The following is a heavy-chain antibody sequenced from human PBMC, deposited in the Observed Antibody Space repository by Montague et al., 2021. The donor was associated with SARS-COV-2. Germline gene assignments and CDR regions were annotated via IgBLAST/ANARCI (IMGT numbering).Heavy chain of an antibody. CDR1: GGSISSYY. D-gene: IGHD2-2*01. CDR2: FYYSGST. V-gene: IGHV4-59*08. J-gene: IGHJ6*02. Sequence: SETLSLTCTVSGGSISSYYWTWIRQPPGKGLEWIGYFYYSGSTNYNPSLKSRVTMSVDTSKNQFSLKLSSVTAADTAVYYCARLLGYCSSVSCYPYYGMDVWGQGTTVTASS. CDR3: ARLLGYCSSVSCYPYYGMDV.